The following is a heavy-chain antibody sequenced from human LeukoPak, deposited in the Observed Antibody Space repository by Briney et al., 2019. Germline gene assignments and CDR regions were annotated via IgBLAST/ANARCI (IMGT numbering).Heavy chain of an antibody. CDR1: GFTFSSYW. J-gene: IGHJ6*02. D-gene: IGHD3-16*01. CDR2: INHNGNVN. CDR3: ARGGGLDV. Sequence: PGGSLRLSCAASGFTFSSYWMNWACQAPGKGLEWVASINHNGNVNYYVDSVKGRFTISRDNAKNSLYLQMSNSRAEDTAVYFCARGGGLDVWGQGATINVSS. V-gene: IGHV3-7*03.